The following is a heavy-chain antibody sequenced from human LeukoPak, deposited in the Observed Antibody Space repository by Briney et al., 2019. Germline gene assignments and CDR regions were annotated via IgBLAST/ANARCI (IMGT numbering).Heavy chain of an antibody. CDR1: GFTFSGFA. J-gene: IGHJ5*01. V-gene: IGHV3-23*01. Sequence: GGSLRLSCAASGFTFSGFAMTWVRQAPGKGLEWVASITSSQGRAYTTDSVKGRFTISRDNSQSTLYLQMNNLRVEDTAVYYCSKDPNGDYIGAFDSWGQGTLVTVSS. D-gene: IGHD4-17*01. CDR3: SKDPNGDYIGAFDS. CDR2: ITSSQGRA.